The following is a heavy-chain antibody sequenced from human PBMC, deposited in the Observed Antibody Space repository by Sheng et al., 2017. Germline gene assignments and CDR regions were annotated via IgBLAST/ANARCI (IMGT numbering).Heavy chain of an antibody. Sequence: EVQLVESGGGLVKPGGSLRLSCAASGFTFSNAWMSWVRQAPGKGLEWVGRIKSKTDGGTTDYAAPVKGRFTISRDDSKNTLYLQMNSLKTEDTAVYYCTTDLTSSSWYNDAFDIWGQGTMVTVSS. CDR1: GFTFSNAW. V-gene: IGHV3-15*01. J-gene: IGHJ3*02. CDR3: TTDLTSSSWYNDAFDI. D-gene: IGHD6-13*01. CDR2: IKSKTDGGTT.